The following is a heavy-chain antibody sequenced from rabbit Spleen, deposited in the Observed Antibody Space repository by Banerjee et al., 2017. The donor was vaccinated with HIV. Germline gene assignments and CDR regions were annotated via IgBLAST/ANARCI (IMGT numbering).Heavy chain of an antibody. CDR1: GIDFSSWYY. V-gene: IGHV1S45*01. J-gene: IGHJ3*01. CDR3: TRNPSSDSRYWTWLNL. Sequence: QEQLVESGGGLVKPGGTLTLTCKVSGIDFSSWYYMCWVRQAPGKGLEWIACIDTGSSGFTYFASWAKGRFTISKTSSTTVTLQMTSLTAADTATYFCTRNPSSDSRYWTWLNLWGQGTLVTVS. D-gene: IGHD1-1*01. CDR2: IDTGSSGFT.